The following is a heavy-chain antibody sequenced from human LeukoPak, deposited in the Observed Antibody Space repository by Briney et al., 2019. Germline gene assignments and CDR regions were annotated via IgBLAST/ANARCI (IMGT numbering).Heavy chain of an antibody. V-gene: IGHV4-59*01. D-gene: IGHD3-10*01. J-gene: IGHJ6*02. CDR1: GGSISSYY. Sequence: SETLSLTCTVSGGSISSYYWSWVRQPPGKGLEWIGYIYYSGSTNYNPSLKSRVTISVDTSKNQFSLKLSSVTAADTAVYYCARSYGRGSGSGYGMDVWGQGTTVTVSS. CDR3: ARSYGRGSGSGYGMDV. CDR2: IYYSGST.